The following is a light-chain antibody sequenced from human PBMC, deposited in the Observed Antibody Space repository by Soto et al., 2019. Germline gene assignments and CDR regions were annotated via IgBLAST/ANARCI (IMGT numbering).Light chain of an antibody. J-gene: IGLJ2*01. CDR1: SSDVGGYNY. V-gene: IGLV2-14*01. CDR2: DVS. CDR3: SSYPSSSTLV. Sequence: QSALTQPASVSGSPGQSITISCTGTSSDVGGYNYVSWYQQHPGKAPKLMIYDVSNRPSGVSNRFSGSKSGNTASLTISGLHAEDEADYHCSSYPSSSTLVFGGGTKLTVL.